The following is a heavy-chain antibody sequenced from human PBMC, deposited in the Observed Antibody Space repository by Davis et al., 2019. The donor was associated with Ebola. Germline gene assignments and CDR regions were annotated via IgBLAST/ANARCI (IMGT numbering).Heavy chain of an antibody. D-gene: IGHD3-10*01. CDR3: ARDFPRFPYGMDV. CDR1: GFTFSSYA. J-gene: IGHJ6*02. Sequence: PGGSLRLSCAASGFTFSSYAMHWVRQAPGKGLEWAAVISYDGSNKYYADSVKGRFTISRDNSKNTLDLQMNSLRAEDTAVYYCARDFPRFPYGMDVWGQGTTVTVSS. V-gene: IGHV3-30-3*01. CDR2: ISYDGSNK.